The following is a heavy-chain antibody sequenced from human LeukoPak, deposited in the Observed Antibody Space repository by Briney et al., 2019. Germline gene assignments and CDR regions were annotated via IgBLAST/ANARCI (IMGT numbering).Heavy chain of an antibody. V-gene: IGHV4-61*08. CDR2: TYSSGST. Sequence: PSQTLSLTCTVSGDSISSGDYYWSWIRQPPGKGLEWIGYTYSSGSTNYNPSLKSRVTISVDTSKNQFSLKLSSVTAADTAIYYCARDGVYSGYDYYFDYWGQGTLVTVSS. D-gene: IGHD5-12*01. J-gene: IGHJ4*02. CDR3: ARDGVYSGYDYYFDY. CDR1: GDSISSGDYY.